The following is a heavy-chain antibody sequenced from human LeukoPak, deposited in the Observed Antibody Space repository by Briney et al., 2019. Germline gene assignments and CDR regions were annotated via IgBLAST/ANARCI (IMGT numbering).Heavy chain of an antibody. J-gene: IGHJ5*02. V-gene: IGHV4-34*01. CDR1: GGSFSGYY. Sequence: SETLSLTCAVYGGSFSGYYWSWIRQPPGKGLEWIGEINHSGSTNYNSSLKSRVTISVDTSKNQFSLKLSFVTAADTAVYYCARDQGQFWWFDPWGQGTLVTVSS. D-gene: IGHD6-19*01. CDR3: ARDQGQFWWFDP. CDR2: INHSGST.